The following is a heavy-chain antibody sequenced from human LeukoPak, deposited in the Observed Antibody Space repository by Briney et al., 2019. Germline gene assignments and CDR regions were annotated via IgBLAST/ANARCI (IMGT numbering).Heavy chain of an antibody. V-gene: IGHV3-30*02. CDR1: GFTFSSYG. CDR3: AKDGSSWSNYFDY. D-gene: IGHD6-13*01. J-gene: IGHJ4*02. Sequence: GGSLRLSCAASGFTFSSYGMHWVRQAPGKGLEWVAFIRYDGSNKYYADSVKGRFTLSRDNSKNTLYLQMNSLRAEDTAVYYCAKDGSSWSNYFDYWGQGTLVTVSS. CDR2: IRYDGSNK.